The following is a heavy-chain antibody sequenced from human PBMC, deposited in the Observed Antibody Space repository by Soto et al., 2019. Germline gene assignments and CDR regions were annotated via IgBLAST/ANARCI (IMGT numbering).Heavy chain of an antibody. D-gene: IGHD3-3*01. CDR2: VRSKGNNYAT. J-gene: IGHJ6*03. CDR1: GFTFSGSA. V-gene: IGHV3-73*01. Sequence: EVQLVESGGGVVQPGGSLKLSCAASGFTFSGSAMHWVRQASGKGLEWVGRVRSKGNNYATAYGASLKGRCTISRDDSKNTAYLQMNSLNTEDTAVYYCSRQASDFWSGKPQYYMDVWGKGTTVTVSS. CDR3: SRQASDFWSGKPQYYMDV.